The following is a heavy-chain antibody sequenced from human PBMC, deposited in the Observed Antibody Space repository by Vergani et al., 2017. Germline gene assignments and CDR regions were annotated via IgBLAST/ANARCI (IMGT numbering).Heavy chain of an antibody. CDR1: GFTFDDYA. D-gene: IGHD3-10*01. CDR2: ISWDSGSI. V-gene: IGHV3-9*01. CDR3: AKDSRLLWFGELSFLPN. Sequence: EVQLVESGGGLVQPGRSLRLSCAASGFTFDDYAMHWVRQAPGKGLEWVSGISWDSGSIGYADSVKGRFTISRDNAKNSLYLQMNSLRAEDTALYYCAKDSRLLWFGELSFLPNWGQGTLVTVSS. J-gene: IGHJ4*02.